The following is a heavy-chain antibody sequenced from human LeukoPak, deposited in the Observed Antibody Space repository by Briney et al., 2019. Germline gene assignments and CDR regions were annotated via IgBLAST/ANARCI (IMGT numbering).Heavy chain of an antibody. J-gene: IGHJ5*02. CDR3: ARGYNNSWYVDCNYFDP. CDR2: INPNSGGT. V-gene: IGHV1-2*02. CDR1: GYTFTGYY. Sequence: GASVKVSCKASGYTFTGYYLHWVRQAPGQGLEWMGWINPNSGGTKDAQKFQGRVTMTRDTSISTAYMELSRLRSDDTAVYYCARGYNNSWYVDCNYFDPWGQGTLVTVSS. D-gene: IGHD6-13*01.